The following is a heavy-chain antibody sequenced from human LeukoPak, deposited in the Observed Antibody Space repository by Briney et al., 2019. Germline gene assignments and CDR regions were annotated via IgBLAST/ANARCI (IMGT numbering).Heavy chain of an antibody. V-gene: IGHV3-30*18. CDR1: GFTFTSYG. CDR3: AKDPAARTVYYYYGMDV. Sequence: GGSLRLSCAASGFTFTSYGMHWVRQAPGKGLEWVALITYDGYYKYYSDSVKGRFTISRDNSKNTLYLQMNSLRAEDTAVYYCAKDPAARTVYYYYGMDVWGQGTTVTVSS. D-gene: IGHD6-6*01. CDR2: ITYDGYYK. J-gene: IGHJ6*02.